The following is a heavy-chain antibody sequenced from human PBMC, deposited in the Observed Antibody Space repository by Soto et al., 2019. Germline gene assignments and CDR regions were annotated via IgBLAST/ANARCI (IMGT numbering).Heavy chain of an antibody. CDR1: GFTFSSYW. J-gene: IGHJ4*02. CDR3: AREEGPAEFDY. Sequence: GGSLRLSCAASGFTFSSYWMHWVRQAPGKGLVWVSRINSDGSSTSYADSVKGRFPISRDNAKNTLYLQMNSLRAEDTAVYYCAREEGPAEFDYWGQGTLVTVSS. V-gene: IGHV3-74*01. CDR2: INSDGSST.